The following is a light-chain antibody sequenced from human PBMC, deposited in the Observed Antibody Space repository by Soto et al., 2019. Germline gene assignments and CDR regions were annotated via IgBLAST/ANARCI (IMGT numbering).Light chain of an antibody. V-gene: IGLV2-23*02. J-gene: IGLJ2*01. CDR2: EVS. CDR3: FSYAGSSTFVV. Sequence: QSVLTQPASVSGSPGQSITISCTGTSSDVGSYNLVSWYQQHPGKAPTLMIYEVSKRPSGVSTRFSGSKAGNTDSLTISGLQAEDEADYSCFSYAGSSTFVVFGGGTQLTV. CDR1: SSDVGSYNL.